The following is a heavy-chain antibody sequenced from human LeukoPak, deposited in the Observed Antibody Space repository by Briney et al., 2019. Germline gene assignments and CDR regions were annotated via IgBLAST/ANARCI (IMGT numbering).Heavy chain of an antibody. CDR2: IYYSGST. Sequence: SETLSLTRTVSGGSISGSSYYWGWIRQPPGKGLEWIGSIYYSGSTYYNPSLKSRVTISVDTSKNQFSLKLSSVTAADTAVYYCARTAGGNDFDYWGHGALVTVSS. J-gene: IGHJ4*01. V-gene: IGHV4-39*01. CDR3: ARTAGGNDFDY. D-gene: IGHD4-23*01. CDR1: GGSISGSSYY.